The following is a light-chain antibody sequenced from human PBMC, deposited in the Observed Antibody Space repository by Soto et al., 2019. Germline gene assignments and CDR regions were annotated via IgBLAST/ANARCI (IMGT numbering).Light chain of an antibody. CDR2: AAS. Sequence: DIPMTQSPSTLSASVGDRVTITCRASQSISTYLNWYQQKLGKAPTLLIYAASSLQSGVPSRFRGGGSGTDFTLTISSLQPADLATCFCQQCYGSPRTFGQGTKVEI. V-gene: IGKV1-39*01. CDR3: QQCYGSPRT. J-gene: IGKJ1*01. CDR1: QSISTY.